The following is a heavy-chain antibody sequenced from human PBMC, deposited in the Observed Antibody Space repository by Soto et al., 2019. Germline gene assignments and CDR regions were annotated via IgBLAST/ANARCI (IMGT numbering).Heavy chain of an antibody. CDR1: GFTFSSYA. CDR3: AREGYGDYDFDY. Sequence: QVQMVESGGGVVQPGRSLRLSCAASGFTFSSYAMHWVRQAPGKGLEWVAVISYDGSNKYYADSVKGRFTISRDNSKNTLYLQMNSLRAEDTAVYYCAREGYGDYDFDYWGQGTLVTVSS. D-gene: IGHD4-17*01. CDR2: ISYDGSNK. V-gene: IGHV3-30-3*01. J-gene: IGHJ4*02.